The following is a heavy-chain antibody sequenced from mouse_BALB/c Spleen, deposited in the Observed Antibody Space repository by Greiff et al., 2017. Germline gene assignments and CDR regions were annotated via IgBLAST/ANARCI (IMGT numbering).Heavy chain of an antibody. CDR2: ISSGSSTI. V-gene: IGHV5-17*02. CDR1: GFTFSSFG. D-gene: IGHD2-14*01. J-gene: IGHJ4*01. Sequence: EVQLVESGGGLVQPGGSRKLSCAASGFTFSSFGMHWVRQAPEKGLEWVAYISSGSSTIYYADTVKGRFTISRDNPKNTLFLQMTSLRSEDTAMYYCAREWDRYDRVDYWGQGTSVTVSS. CDR3: AREWDRYDRVDY.